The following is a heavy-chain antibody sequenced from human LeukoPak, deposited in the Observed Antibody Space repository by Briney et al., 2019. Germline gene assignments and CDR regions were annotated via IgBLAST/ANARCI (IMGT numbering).Heavy chain of an antibody. CDR1: GFTFSIYA. D-gene: IGHD3-16*01. CDR3: ARNQQLGGHSYYYYGMDV. J-gene: IGHJ6*02. Sequence: GGSLRLSCAASGFTFSIYAMHWVRQTPGKGLEWVAVISFDGTNKFYADSVKGRFTISRDNSKNTLYLQMNSLRADDTAIYYCARNQQLGGHSYYYYGMDVWGQGTTVTVSS. V-gene: IGHV3-30-3*01. CDR2: ISFDGTNK.